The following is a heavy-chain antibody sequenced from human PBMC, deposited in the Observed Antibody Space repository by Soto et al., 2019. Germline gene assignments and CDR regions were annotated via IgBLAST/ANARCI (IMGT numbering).Heavy chain of an antibody. Sequence: GGSLRLSCAALGFTFSSYAMSWVRQAPGKGLEWVSAISGSGGSTYYADSVKGRFTISRDNSKNTLYLQMNSLRAEDTALYYCSKECPPFQLPHYYCGMVVWGQATTVTVSS. CDR2: ISGSGGST. V-gene: IGHV3-23*01. CDR1: GFTFSSYA. J-gene: IGHJ6*02. D-gene: IGHD2-2*01. CDR3: SKECPPFQLPHYYCGMVV.